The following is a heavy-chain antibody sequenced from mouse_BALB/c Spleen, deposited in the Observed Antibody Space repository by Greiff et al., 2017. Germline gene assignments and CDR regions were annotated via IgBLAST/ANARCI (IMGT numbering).Heavy chain of an antibody. CDR3: GRNYDYDGFAY. V-gene: IGHV1-37*01. Sequence: VQLQQPGSVLVRPGASVKLSCKASGYSFTGYFMNWVKQSHGKSLEWIGRINPYNGDTFYNQKFKGKATLTVDKSSSTAHMELLSLTSEDSAVYYCGRNYDYDGFAYWGQGTLVTVSA. CDR2: INPYNGDT. J-gene: IGHJ3*01. CDR1: GYSFTGYF. D-gene: IGHD2-4*01.